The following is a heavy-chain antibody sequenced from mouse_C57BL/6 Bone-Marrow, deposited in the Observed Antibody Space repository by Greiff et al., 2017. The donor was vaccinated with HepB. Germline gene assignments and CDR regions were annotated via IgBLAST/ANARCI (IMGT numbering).Heavy chain of an antibody. D-gene: IGHD1-1*01. CDR1: DSAVFPIAY. CDR3: ASPSTVVDSWAMDY. Sequence: QVQLKQSGSELRSPGSSVKLSCKDFDSAVFPIAYMSCVRQKPGHGFEWIGGILPSIGRTIYGEKFEDKATLDAYKLSNTAYLELNSLTSEDSAISYCASPSTVVDSWAMDYWGQGTSVTVSS. V-gene: IGHV15-2*01. CDR2: ILPSIGRT. J-gene: IGHJ4*01.